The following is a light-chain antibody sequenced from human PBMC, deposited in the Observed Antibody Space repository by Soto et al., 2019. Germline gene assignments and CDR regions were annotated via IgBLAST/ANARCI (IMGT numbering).Light chain of an antibody. Sequence: DIQMTQSHSTLSGSVGDRVTITCRASQTISSWLAWYQQKPGKAPKLLIYKASTLKSGVPSRFSGSGSGTEFTLTISSLEPEDFAVYYCQQRSNWLITFGQGTRLEVK. V-gene: IGKV1-5*03. CDR1: QTISSW. CDR2: KAS. CDR3: QQRSNWLIT. J-gene: IGKJ5*01.